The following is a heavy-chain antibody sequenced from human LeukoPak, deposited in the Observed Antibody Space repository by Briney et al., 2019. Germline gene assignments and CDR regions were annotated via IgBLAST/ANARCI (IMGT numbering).Heavy chain of an antibody. CDR1: GFTFDDYA. J-gene: IGHJ4*02. Sequence: PGGSLRLSCAASGFTFDDYAMHWVRQAPGKGLEWVSLISWDGGSTYYADSVKGRFTISRDNSKNSLYLQMNSLRAEDTALYYCAKDSYYDFWSGYYNSYFDYWGQGTLVTVSS. V-gene: IGHV3-43D*03. CDR2: ISWDGGST. D-gene: IGHD3-3*01. CDR3: AKDSYYDFWSGYYNSYFDY.